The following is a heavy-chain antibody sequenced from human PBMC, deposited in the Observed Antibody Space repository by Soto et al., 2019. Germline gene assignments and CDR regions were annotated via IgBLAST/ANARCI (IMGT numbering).Heavy chain of an antibody. CDR1: GYSFVGYW. J-gene: IGHJ4*02. D-gene: IGHD5-12*01. CDR2: IYPGDSDT. V-gene: IGHV5-51*01. CDR3: ARTDGYEIEY. Sequence: EVLKLSCTGSGYSFVGYWIGWVRQMTGKGLEWMGIIYPGDSDTRYSPSFQGQVTISADKSITTVYLQRSSLKASDTAMYYCARTDGYEIEYWGQGTLVTVSS.